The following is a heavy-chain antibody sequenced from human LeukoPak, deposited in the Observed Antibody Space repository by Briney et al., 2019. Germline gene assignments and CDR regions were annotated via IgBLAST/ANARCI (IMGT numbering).Heavy chain of an antibody. J-gene: IGHJ4*02. Sequence: SVKVSCKASGGTFSSYAISWVRQAPGQGPEWMGRIIPILGIANYAQNFQDRVTLTTDRSTNTAYMELRSLRSDDTAVYYCAREGATDYYFDPWGQGTLSPSPQ. CDR2: IIPILGIA. CDR3: AREGATDYYFDP. V-gene: IGHV1-69*04. D-gene: IGHD4-11*01. CDR1: GGTFSSYA.